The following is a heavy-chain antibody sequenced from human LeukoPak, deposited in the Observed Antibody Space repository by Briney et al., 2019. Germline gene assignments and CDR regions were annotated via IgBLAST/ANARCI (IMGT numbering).Heavy chain of an antibody. CDR3: AKNSGSYLFDY. CDR2: ISYDGSNK. D-gene: IGHD1-26*01. V-gene: IGHV3-30*18. CDR1: GFTFSSYG. Sequence: PGRSLRLSCAASGFTFSSYGMHWVRQAPGKGLEWVAVISYDGSNKYYADSVKGLFTISRDNSKNTLYLQMNSLRAEDTAVYYCAKNSGSYLFDYWGQGTLVTVSS. J-gene: IGHJ4*02.